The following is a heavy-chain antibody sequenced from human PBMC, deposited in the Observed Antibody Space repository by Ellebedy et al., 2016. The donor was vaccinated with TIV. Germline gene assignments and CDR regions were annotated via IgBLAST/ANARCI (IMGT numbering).Heavy chain of an antibody. V-gene: IGHV4-4*02. CDR3: AGGYGGNSSPADF. CDR1: GGSISSTNW. Sequence: MPSETLSLTCAVSGGSISSTNWWNWVRQPPGKGLEWIGEIYHSGSTNYNPSLKSRVTISVDKSKNQFSLKLTSVTAADTAVYYCAGGYGGNSSPADFWGQGTLVTVSS. CDR2: IYHSGST. J-gene: IGHJ4*02. D-gene: IGHD4-23*01.